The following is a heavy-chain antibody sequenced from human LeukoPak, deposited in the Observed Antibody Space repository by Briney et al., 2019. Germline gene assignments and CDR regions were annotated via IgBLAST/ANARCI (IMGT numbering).Heavy chain of an antibody. D-gene: IGHD3-3*01. V-gene: IGHV3-21*01. CDR1: GFIFSSYP. Sequence: GGSLRLSCAASGFIFSSYPLNWVRQAPGKGLEWVSTISGDSSYIQYADSVKGRFTISRDNSKNTLYLQMNSLRAEDTAVYYCARMGILEWFYYYGMDVWGQGTTVTVSS. CDR3: ARMGILEWFYYYGMDV. J-gene: IGHJ6*02. CDR2: ISGDSSYI.